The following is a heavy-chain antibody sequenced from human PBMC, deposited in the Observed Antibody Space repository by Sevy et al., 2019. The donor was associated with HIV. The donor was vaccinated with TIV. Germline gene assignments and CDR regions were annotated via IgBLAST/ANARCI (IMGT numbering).Heavy chain of an antibody. D-gene: IGHD6-13*01. Sequence: ASVKVSCKASGYTFTGYYMHWVRQAPGQGLEWMGRINPNSGGTNYAQKFQGRVTMTRDTSISTAYMELSRPRSDDTAVYYCARLKQQLFDYFDYWGQGTLVTVSS. CDR3: ARLKQQLFDYFDY. V-gene: IGHV1-2*06. CDR2: INPNSGGT. J-gene: IGHJ4*02. CDR1: GYTFTGYY.